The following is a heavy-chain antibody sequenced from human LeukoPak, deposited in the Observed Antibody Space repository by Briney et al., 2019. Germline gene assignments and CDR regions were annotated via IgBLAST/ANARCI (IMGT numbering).Heavy chain of an antibody. CDR2: IKQDGSEK. CDR3: ARDDGDAEY. D-gene: IGHD3-10*01. Sequence: GGSLRLSCAVSGFTFSSYWMSWVRQAPGKGLEWVANIKQDGSEKYYVDCVKGRFTISRDNAKNSLYLQMNSRRAEDTAVYYCARDDGDAEYWGQGTLVTVSS. V-gene: IGHV3-7*01. J-gene: IGHJ4*02. CDR1: GFTFSSYW.